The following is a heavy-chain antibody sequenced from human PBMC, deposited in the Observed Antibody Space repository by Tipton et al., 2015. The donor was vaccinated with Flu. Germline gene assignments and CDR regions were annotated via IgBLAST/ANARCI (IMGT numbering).Heavy chain of an antibody. Sequence: GLVKPSETLSLTCTVSGGSISSYFWTYIRQPAGGGLEWIGRVSASGSINYNPSLRSRVNISLDKSKNQFSLTLTSLSAADTAVYFCARYDYGELRGAFDIWGQVTMFTVSS. CDR1: GGSISSYF. CDR2: VSASGSI. CDR3: ARYDYGELRGAFDI. D-gene: IGHD4-17*01. V-gene: IGHV4-4*07. J-gene: IGHJ3*02.